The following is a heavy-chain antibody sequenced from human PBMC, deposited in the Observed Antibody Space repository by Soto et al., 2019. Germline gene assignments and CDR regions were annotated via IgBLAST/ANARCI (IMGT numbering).Heavy chain of an antibody. Sequence: ASVKVSCKASGYTFTSYGISWVRQAPGQGLEWMGWISAYNGNTNCAQKLQGRVTMTTDTSTSTAYMELRSLRSDDTAVYYCARGYCSGGSCYFLYYFDYWGQGTLVTVSS. CDR3: ARGYCSGGSCYFLYYFDY. CDR1: GYTFTSYG. V-gene: IGHV1-18*01. CDR2: ISAYNGNT. D-gene: IGHD2-15*01. J-gene: IGHJ4*02.